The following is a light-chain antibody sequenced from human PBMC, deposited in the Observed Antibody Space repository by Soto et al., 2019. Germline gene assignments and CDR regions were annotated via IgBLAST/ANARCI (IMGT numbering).Light chain of an antibody. CDR2: AAS. CDR1: QNINSH. Sequence: DIQMTQSPSSLSASVGDRVTITCRASQNINSHLHWYQQKPGKAPNLLIYAASSLESGVSSRFSGSGSGTDFTLTISSLQPEDFATYFCQQTYSTLWTVGQGTKVDSK. J-gene: IGKJ1*01. V-gene: IGKV1-39*01. CDR3: QQTYSTLWT.